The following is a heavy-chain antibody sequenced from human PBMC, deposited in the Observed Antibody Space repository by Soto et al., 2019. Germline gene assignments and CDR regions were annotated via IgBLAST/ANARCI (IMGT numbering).Heavy chain of an antibody. Sequence: PGWSLRLACASSVFTFISYAMRWVRQAPGKGLEWVSAISGSGGSTYCADSVKGRFTISRDNSRNTLYLQMNSLRAEDTAVYYCAKHITMIVVVPTWFDYWGQGTLVTVSS. V-gene: IGHV3-23*01. D-gene: IGHD3-22*01. CDR2: ISGSGGST. CDR3: AKHITMIVVVPTWFDY. J-gene: IGHJ4*02. CDR1: VFTFISYA.